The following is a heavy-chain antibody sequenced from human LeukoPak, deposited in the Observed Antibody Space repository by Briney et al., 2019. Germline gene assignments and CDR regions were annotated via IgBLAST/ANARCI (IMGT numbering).Heavy chain of an antibody. CDR2: IHSDGST. J-gene: IGHJ4*02. CDR3: ARERDFDSSLLY. CDR1: GFNVSRNY. V-gene: IGHV3-66*02. Sequence: PGGSLRLSCATSGFNVSRNYVTWVRQAPGKGLEWVSVIHSDGSTYYADSVKGRFTISRDNSKNTLYLQMNSLRPEDTGLYFCARERDFDSSLLYWGQGTLVTVSS. D-gene: IGHD3-22*01.